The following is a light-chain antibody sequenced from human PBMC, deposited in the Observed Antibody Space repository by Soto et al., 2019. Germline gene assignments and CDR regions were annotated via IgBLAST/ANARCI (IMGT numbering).Light chain of an antibody. V-gene: IGKV3-15*01. CDR2: GTS. Sequence: EIVITQSPATLSVSPGERATPSCSASQSLAGYLAWYQQKPGQAPSLLIYGTSTRAPGMPARFSGSGSGTEFTLTISNVQSEDFAVYYCQQYNNRPAPFGQGTRL. CDR1: QSLAGY. CDR3: QQYNNRPAP. J-gene: IGKJ5*01.